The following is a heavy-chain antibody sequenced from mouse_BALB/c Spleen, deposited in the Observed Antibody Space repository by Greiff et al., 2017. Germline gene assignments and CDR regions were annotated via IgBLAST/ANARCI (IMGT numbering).Heavy chain of an antibody. CDR3: ARRGHYYGRDDYAMDY. CDR2: ISSGGST. Sequence: EVKLVESGGGLVKPGGSLKLSCAASGFTFSSYAMSWVRQTPEKRLEWVASISSGGSTSYPDSVKGRFTISRDNARNILYLQMSSLRSEDTAMYYCARRGHYYGRDDYAMDYWGQGTSVTVSS. V-gene: IGHV5-6-5*01. D-gene: IGHD1-1*01. CDR1: GFTFSSYA. J-gene: IGHJ4*01.